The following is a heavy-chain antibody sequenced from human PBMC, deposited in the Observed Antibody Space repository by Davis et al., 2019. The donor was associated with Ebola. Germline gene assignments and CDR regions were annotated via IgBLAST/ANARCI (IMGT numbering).Heavy chain of an antibody. Sequence: AASVKVSCKASGYTFTSYDLHWVRQAPGQGLEWMGWMNPNSGNTGYAQKFQGRVTMTRNTSISTAYVERNSLRSEDTAVYYCAGGEGGTVIRFLEWLGYYGMDVWGQGTTVTVSS. V-gene: IGHV1-8*01. CDR3: AGGEGGTVIRFLEWLGYYGMDV. CDR1: GYTFTSYD. D-gene: IGHD3-3*01. CDR2: MNPNSGNT. J-gene: IGHJ6*02.